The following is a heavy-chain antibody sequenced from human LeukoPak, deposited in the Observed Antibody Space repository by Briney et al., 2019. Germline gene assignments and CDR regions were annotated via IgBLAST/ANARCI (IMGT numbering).Heavy chain of an antibody. CDR2: ISYDGSNK. Sequence: PGRSLRLSCAASGFTFSSYAMHWVRQAPGKGLEWVAVISYDGSNKYYADSVKGRFTISRDNSKNTLYLQMNSLRAEDTAVYYCARVDWNYESKMDVWGKGTTVTVSS. D-gene: IGHD1-7*01. J-gene: IGHJ6*04. V-gene: IGHV3-30*04. CDR1: GFTFSSYA. CDR3: ARVDWNYESKMDV.